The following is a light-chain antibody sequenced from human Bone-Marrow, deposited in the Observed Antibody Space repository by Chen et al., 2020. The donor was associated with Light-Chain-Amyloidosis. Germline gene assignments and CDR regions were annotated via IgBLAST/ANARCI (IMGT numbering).Light chain of an antibody. J-gene: IGKJ4*01. V-gene: IGKV3-20*01. CDR3: QQYGTSPLT. CDR2: GSS. Sequence: EIVLTQSPGTLSLSPGEGANLSCRASQTISSNYLTWYQQKFGQAPRLLIYGSSNRATGIPDRFTGSGSRTDFTLTINRLEPEDFAMYYCQQYGTSPLTFGGGTKVEIK. CDR1: QTISSNY.